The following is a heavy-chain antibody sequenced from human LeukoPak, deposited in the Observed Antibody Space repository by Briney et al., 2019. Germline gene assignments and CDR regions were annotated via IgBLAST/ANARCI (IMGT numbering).Heavy chain of an antibody. J-gene: IGHJ4*02. CDR1: GYTLTRYY. Sequence: ASVKVSYEASGYTLTRYYMHWVRQASGQGLEWRGRITPDSGGTNHAQMLQGRLTITGDTSVSTGYMELSRLRADDTDVYYCARVWGEQQLDRYFDYWGQGTLVTVSS. D-gene: IGHD6-13*01. CDR3: ARVWGEQQLDRYFDY. V-gene: IGHV1-2*05. CDR2: ITPDSGGT.